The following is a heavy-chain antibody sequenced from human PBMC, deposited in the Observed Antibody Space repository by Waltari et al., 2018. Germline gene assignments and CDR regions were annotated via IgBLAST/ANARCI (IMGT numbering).Heavy chain of an antibody. CDR2: IYYSGST. V-gene: IGHV4-39*07. CDR1: AGSISSSSYY. J-gene: IGHJ4*02. D-gene: IGHD3-16*02. Sequence: QLQLQESGPGLVKPSETLSLTCTVSAGSISSSSYYWGWIRQPPGKGLEWIGSIYYSGSTYYNPSLKSRVTISVDTSKNQFSLKLSSVTAADTAVYYCASGGVTIVYYFDYWGQGTLVTVSS. CDR3: ASGGVTIVYYFDY.